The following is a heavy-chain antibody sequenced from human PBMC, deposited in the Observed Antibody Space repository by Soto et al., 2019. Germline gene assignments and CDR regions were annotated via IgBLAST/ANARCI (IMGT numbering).Heavy chain of an antibody. D-gene: IGHD4-17*01. V-gene: IGHV3-33*01. CDR2: IWYDGSNK. CDR1: GFTFSSYG. J-gene: IGHJ4*02. Sequence: QVQLVESGGGVVQPGRSLRLSCAASGFTFSSYGMHWVRQAPGKGLEWVAVIWYDGSNKYYADSVKGRFTISRDNSKNTLYLQMNSLRAEDTAVYYCARGYNDYGDLRRGYYFDYWGQGNLVTVSS. CDR3: ARGYNDYGDLRRGYYFDY.